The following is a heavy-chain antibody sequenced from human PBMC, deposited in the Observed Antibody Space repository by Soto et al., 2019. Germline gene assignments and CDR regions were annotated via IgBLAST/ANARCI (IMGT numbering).Heavy chain of an antibody. Sequence: GASVKVSCKAPRYIFTAYFMHWVRQAPGQGLEWMGWINPNNGATHYGLSFQGRVTMTRDTSISTAYMELSSLRSDDTAVYYCARDRDGSGSYLVARLDNWFDPWGQGTLVTVSS. V-gene: IGHV1-2*02. CDR1: RYIFTAYF. J-gene: IGHJ5*02. CDR3: ARDRDGSGSYLVARLDNWFDP. D-gene: IGHD3-10*01. CDR2: INPNNGAT.